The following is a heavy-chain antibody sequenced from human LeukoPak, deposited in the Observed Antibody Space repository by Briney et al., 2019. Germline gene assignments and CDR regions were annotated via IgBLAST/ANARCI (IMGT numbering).Heavy chain of an antibody. CDR2: IKQDGSDK. CDR1: GFSFSSYW. CDR3: ARDGYGIDY. Sequence: GGSLRLSCAASGFSFSSYWTSWVRQAPGKGLEWVANIKQDGSDKYYVDSVKGRFTISRDNAKNSVYLQMNSLRVEDTAVYYCARDGYGIDYWGQGTLVTVSS. V-gene: IGHV3-7*01. D-gene: IGHD2-15*01. J-gene: IGHJ4*02.